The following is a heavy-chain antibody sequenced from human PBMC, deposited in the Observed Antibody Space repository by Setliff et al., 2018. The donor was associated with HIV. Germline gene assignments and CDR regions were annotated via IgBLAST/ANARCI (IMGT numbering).Heavy chain of an antibody. CDR3: ARGAYYYDSSGYSNFDY. CDR2: IIPILGIA. J-gene: IGHJ4*02. Sequence: GASVKVSCKASGGTFSSYAISWVRQAPGQGLGWMGGIIPILGIANYAQKFQGRVTITADESTSTAYMELSSLRSEDTAVYYCARGAYYYDSSGYSNFDYWGQGTLVTAPQ. V-gene: IGHV1-69*10. D-gene: IGHD3-22*01. CDR1: GGTFSSYA.